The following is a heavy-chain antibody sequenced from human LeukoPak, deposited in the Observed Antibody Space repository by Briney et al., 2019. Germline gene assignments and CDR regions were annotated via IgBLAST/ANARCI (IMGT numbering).Heavy chain of an antibody. CDR2: ISARGSAM. Sequence: GGSLRLSCAASGFTFSDYYINWIRQAPGKGLEWISSISARGSAMSYAESVKGRFSISRDNRKQTVYLQMSSLRAEDTAIYYCARDLRSDWVFDYWGQGTPVTVSS. CDR1: GFTFSDYY. CDR3: ARDLRSDWVFDY. D-gene: IGHD3-16*01. J-gene: IGHJ4*02. V-gene: IGHV3-11*01.